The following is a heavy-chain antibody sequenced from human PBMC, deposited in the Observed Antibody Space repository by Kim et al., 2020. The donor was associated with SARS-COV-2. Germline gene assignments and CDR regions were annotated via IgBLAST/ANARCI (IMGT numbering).Heavy chain of an antibody. V-gene: IGHV3-30*02. CDR1: GFTFSNYG. CDR3: AKRGEGTNGGEWIDY. Sequence: GGSLRLSCAASGFTFSNYGMHWVRQAPGKGLEWVAVIRYDGNDKYYGDSVKGRFSISRDNSKNTVYLEMNSLRAEDTAVYYCAKRGEGTNGGEWIDYWGQGTLVTVSS. D-gene: IGHD2-8*01. J-gene: IGHJ4*02. CDR2: IRYDGNDK.